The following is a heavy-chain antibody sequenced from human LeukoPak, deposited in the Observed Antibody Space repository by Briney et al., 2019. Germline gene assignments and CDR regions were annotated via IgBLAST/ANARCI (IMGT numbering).Heavy chain of an antibody. CDR3: AKVAKYYYGSETYYFFEH. D-gene: IGHD3-10*01. CDR1: GFTFSSYE. V-gene: IGHV3-48*03. J-gene: IGHJ4*02. Sequence: PGGSLRLSCAASGFTFSSYEMNWVRQAPGKGLEWVSYISSFSSTIYYADSVMGRFTISRDNAKNSLYLQMNSLRVEDTAVYYCAKVAKYYYGSETYYFFEHWGQGTPVTASS. CDR2: ISSFSSTI.